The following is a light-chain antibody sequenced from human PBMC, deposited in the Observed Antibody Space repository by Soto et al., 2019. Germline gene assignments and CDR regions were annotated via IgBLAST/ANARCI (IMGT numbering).Light chain of an antibody. CDR3: SSYAGSNNLGV. CDR2: EVS. V-gene: IGLV2-8*01. Sequence: QSALTQPPSASGSPGQSVTISCTGTSSDVGGYNYVSWYQQHPGKAPKLMIYEVSKRPSGVPDRFSGSKSGNTASLTVSGPQGEDEAYYYCSSYAGSNNLGVFGGGTKLTVL. J-gene: IGLJ2*01. CDR1: SSDVGGYNY.